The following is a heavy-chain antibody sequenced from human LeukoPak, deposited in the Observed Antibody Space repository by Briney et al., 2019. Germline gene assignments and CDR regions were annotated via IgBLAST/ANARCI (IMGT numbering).Heavy chain of an antibody. D-gene: IGHD2-15*01. V-gene: IGHV3-21*01. Sequence: GGSLRLSCAASGFTFSSYSMNWVRQAPGKGLEWVSSISSSSSYIYYADSVKGRFTISRDNAKNSLYLQMNSLRAEDTAVYYCARDRRGPVVTIKVIDGPSYGMDVWGQGTTVTVSS. J-gene: IGHJ6*02. CDR1: GFTFSSYS. CDR2: ISSSSSYI. CDR3: ARDRRGPVVTIKVIDGPSYGMDV.